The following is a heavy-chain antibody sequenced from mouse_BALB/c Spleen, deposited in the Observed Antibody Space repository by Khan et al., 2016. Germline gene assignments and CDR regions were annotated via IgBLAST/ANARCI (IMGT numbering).Heavy chain of an antibody. CDR3: ARNDDMDY. Sequence: EVQLQESGPGLVKPSQSLSLTCTVTGYSITSDYAWNWIRQFPGNKLEWMGYISYSGSTSYNPSLKSRISITRDTSKNQFFLQLNSVTTEDTATYYCARNDDMDYWGQGTSVTVAS. J-gene: IGHJ4*01. V-gene: IGHV3-2*02. CDR2: ISYSGST. CDR1: GYSITSDYA.